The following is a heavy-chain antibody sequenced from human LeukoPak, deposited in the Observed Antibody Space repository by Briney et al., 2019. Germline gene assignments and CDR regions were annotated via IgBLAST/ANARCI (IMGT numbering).Heavy chain of an antibody. CDR1: GYTFTGYY. V-gene: IGHV1-2*06. CDR2: INPNSGGT. Sequence: GASVKVSCKASGYTFTGYYMHWVRQAPGQGLEWMGRINPNSGGTNYAQKFQGRVTMTRDTSISTAYMELSRLRSDDTAVYYCARLWSLHDAFDIWGQGTMVTVSS. J-gene: IGHJ3*02. CDR3: ARLWSLHDAFDI. D-gene: IGHD3-10*01.